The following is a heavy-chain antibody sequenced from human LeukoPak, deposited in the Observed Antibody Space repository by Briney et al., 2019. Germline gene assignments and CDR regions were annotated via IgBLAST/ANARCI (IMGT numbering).Heavy chain of an antibody. CDR2: INHSGST. CDR1: GGSFSGYY. J-gene: IGHJ4*02. Sequence: SETLSLTCAVYGGSFSGYYWSWIRQPPGKGLEWIGEINHSGSTNYNPYLKSRVTISVDTSKNQFSLKLSSVTAADTAVYYCARASYDYVWGSDRLRGTRPCDSWGQGTLVTVSS. D-gene: IGHD3-16*02. V-gene: IGHV4-34*01. CDR3: ARASYDYVWGSDRLRGTRPCDS.